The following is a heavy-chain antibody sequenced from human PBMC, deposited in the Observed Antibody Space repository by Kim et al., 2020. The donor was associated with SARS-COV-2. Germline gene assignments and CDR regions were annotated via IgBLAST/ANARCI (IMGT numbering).Heavy chain of an antibody. Sequence: NSVKGRFTISRDNSKNTLYLQMGSLRAEDMAVYYCARGQYDSSGYTTPHYWGQGTLVTVSS. J-gene: IGHJ4*02. D-gene: IGHD3-22*01. CDR3: ARGQYDSSGYTTPHY. V-gene: IGHV3-64*01.